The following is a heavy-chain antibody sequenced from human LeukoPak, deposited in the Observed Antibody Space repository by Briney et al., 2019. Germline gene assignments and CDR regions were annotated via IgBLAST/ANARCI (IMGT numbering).Heavy chain of an antibody. CDR2: ISSNGGST. D-gene: IGHD5-24*01. J-gene: IGHJ4*02. CDR3: PRAGRGDGYNYYGY. Sequence: GGSLRLSCAASGFTFSSYAMHWVRQAPGKGLEYVSAISSNGGSTYYANSVKGRFTISRDNSKNTLYLQMGSLRAEDMAVYYCPRAGRGDGYNYYGYWGQGTLATVSS. CDR1: GFTFSSYA. V-gene: IGHV3-64*01.